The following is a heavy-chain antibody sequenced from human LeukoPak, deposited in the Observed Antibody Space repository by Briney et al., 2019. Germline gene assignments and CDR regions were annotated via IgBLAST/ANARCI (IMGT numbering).Heavy chain of an antibody. CDR1: GLTFSSYA. V-gene: IGHV3-64*01. D-gene: IGHD1-26*01. CDR2: ISSNGGST. J-gene: IGHJ4*02. CDR3: AKDVGSRLYYFDY. Sequence: PGGSLRLSCAASGLTFSSYAMHWVRQAPGKGLEYVSAISSNGGSTFYANSVKGRFTISRDNSKNTLYLQMGSLRGEDMAVYYCAKDVGSRLYYFDYWGQGTLVTVSS.